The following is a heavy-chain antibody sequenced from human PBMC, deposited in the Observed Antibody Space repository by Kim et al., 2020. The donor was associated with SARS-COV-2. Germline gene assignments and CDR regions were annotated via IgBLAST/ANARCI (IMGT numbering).Heavy chain of an antibody. CDR1: GYNFIDFY. Sequence: ASVKVSCKASGYNFIDFYVHWVRQAPGQGLEWLGRINPKSGDADYAQKFQGRVTMTRDTSIHTAYMEVTGLRSDDTAVYYCAKVISASSSLPDFWGQGTLVTVSS. D-gene: IGHD6-6*01. CDR3: AKVISASSSLPDF. J-gene: IGHJ4*02. CDR2: INPKSGDA. V-gene: IGHV1-2*06.